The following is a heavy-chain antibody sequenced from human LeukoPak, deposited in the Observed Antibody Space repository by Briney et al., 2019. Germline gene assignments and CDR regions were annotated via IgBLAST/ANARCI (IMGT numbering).Heavy chain of an antibody. CDR1: GYTFTSYY. CDR3: ARIGNYYDSSGYYYAY. V-gene: IGHV1-46*01. J-gene: IGHJ4*02. CDR2: INPSGGST. D-gene: IGHD3-22*01. Sequence: ASVKVSYKASGYTFTSYYMHWVRQAPGQGLEWMGLINPSGGSTSYAQKFQGRVTMTRDTSTSTVYMELSSLRSEDTAVYYCARIGNYYDSSGYYYAYWGQGTLVTVSS.